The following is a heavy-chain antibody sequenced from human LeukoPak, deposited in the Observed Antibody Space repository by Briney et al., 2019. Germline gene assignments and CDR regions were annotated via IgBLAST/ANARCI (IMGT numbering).Heavy chain of an antibody. CDR3: ARHGDGSGSYYSYGMDV. Sequence: GRSLRPSCAASGFTFSSYGMHWVRQAPGKGLEWVAVIWYDGSNKYYADSVKGRFTISRDNSKNTLYLQMNSLRAEDTAVYYCARHGDGSGSYYSYGMDVRGQGTTVTVSS. CDR1: GFTFSSYG. J-gene: IGHJ6*02. D-gene: IGHD3-10*01. V-gene: IGHV3-33*01. CDR2: IWYDGSNK.